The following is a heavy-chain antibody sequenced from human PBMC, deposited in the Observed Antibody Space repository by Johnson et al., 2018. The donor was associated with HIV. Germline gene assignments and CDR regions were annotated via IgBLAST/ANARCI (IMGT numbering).Heavy chain of an antibody. CDR1: GFTFGDYA. J-gene: IGHJ3*02. V-gene: IGHV3-23*04. Sequence: VQLVESGGGLVQPGRSLRLSCTASGFTFGDYAMSWFRQAPGKGLEWVSAISGSGGSTYYADSVKGRFTISRDNSKNTLYLQMNSLRAEETAVYYCAKGREYSGYDWYDAFDIWGQGTMVTVSS. D-gene: IGHD5-12*01. CDR2: ISGSGGST. CDR3: AKGREYSGYDWYDAFDI.